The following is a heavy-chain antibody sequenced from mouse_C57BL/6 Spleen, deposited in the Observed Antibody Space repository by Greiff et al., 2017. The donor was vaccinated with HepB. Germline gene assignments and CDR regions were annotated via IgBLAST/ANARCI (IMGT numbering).Heavy chain of an antibody. CDR3: DSLITTVVAPYWYFDV. CDR1: GFNIKDYY. J-gene: IGHJ1*03. CDR2: IDPEDGET. Sequence: DVKLQESGAEFVKPGASVKLSCTASGFNIKDYYMHWVKQRTEQGLEWIGRIDPEDGETKYAPTFQGKATITADTSSNTAYLQLSSLTSEDTAVYYCDSLITTVVAPYWYFDVWGTGTTVTVSS. V-gene: IGHV14-2*01. D-gene: IGHD1-1*01.